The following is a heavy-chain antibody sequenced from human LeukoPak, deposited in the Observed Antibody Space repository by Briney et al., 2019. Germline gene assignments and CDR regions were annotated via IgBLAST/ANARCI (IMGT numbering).Heavy chain of an antibody. CDR1: GFTFSSYG. CDR2: ISSSSSYI. Sequence: GGSLRLSCAASGFTFSSYGMNWVRQAPGKGLEWVSSISSSSSYIYYADSVKGRFTISRDNAKNSLYLQMNSLRAEDTAVYYCASSAYDSSGYPYSWGQGTLVTVSS. J-gene: IGHJ4*02. CDR3: ASSAYDSSGYPYS. V-gene: IGHV3-21*01. D-gene: IGHD3-22*01.